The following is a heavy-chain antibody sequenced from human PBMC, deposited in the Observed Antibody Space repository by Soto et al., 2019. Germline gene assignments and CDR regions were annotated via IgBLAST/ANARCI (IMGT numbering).Heavy chain of an antibody. D-gene: IGHD1-26*01. J-gene: IGHJ6*02. V-gene: IGHV3-30*04. CDR1: GFTFSDFA. Sequence: GGSLRLSCEVSGFTFSDFAMSWVRQAPGKGLEWVALISPDGKNTYYADSVKGRFSISRDNSKNTVFMEMHGLRVDDTAEYYCARGVVVQWELLYVWGQGTTVTVSS. CDR2: ISPDGKNT. CDR3: ARGVVVQWELLYV.